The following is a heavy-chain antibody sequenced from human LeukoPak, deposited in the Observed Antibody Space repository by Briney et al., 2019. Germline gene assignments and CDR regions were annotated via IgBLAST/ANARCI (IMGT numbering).Heavy chain of an antibody. J-gene: IGHJ3*02. Sequence: SETLSLTCAVYGGSFSGYYWSWIRQPPGKGLEWIGEINHSGSTNYNPSLKSRVTISVDTSKNQFSLKLSSVTAADTAVYYCARAGDAFDIWGQGTMVTVSS. CDR1: GGSFSGYY. CDR2: INHSGST. CDR3: ARAGDAFDI. V-gene: IGHV4-34*01.